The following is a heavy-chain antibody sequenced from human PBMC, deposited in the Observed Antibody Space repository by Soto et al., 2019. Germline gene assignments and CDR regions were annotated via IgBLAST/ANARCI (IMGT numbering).Heavy chain of an antibody. CDR1: GFTFRSYA. D-gene: IGHD1-26*01. J-gene: IGHJ4*02. Sequence: GGSLRLSCAASGFTFRSYAMSWVRQAPGKGLEWVSAISGTSGSPHYADSGKGRFTISRDNSKDTLYLEMNSLRAEDTAVYYCAKDGLVGATTGRYFDYWGQGSLVTVSS. CDR3: AKDGLVGATTGRYFDY. V-gene: IGHV3-23*01. CDR2: ISGTSGSP.